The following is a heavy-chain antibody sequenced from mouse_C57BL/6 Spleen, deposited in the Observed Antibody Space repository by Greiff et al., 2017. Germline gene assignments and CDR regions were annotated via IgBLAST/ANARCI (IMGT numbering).Heavy chain of an antibody. D-gene: IGHD2-3*01. Sequence: QVQLQQSGPELVKPGASVKISCKASGYTFTDYWMNWVKQRPGQGLEWIGWIIPGSGSTYYNEKFKGKATLTVDKSSSTAYMLLSSLTSEDSAVYFCARYRWLPHYAMDYWGQGTSVTVSS. CDR3: ARYRWLPHYAMDY. J-gene: IGHJ4*01. CDR1: GYTFTDYW. V-gene: IGHV1-75*01. CDR2: IIPGSGST.